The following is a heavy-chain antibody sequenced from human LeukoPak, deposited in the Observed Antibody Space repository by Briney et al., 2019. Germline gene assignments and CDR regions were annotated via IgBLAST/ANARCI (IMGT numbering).Heavy chain of an antibody. D-gene: IGHD2-2*01. CDR2: ISYDGSNK. CDR1: GFTFSSYA. CDR3: ARGLQLLMYGMDA. J-gene: IGHJ6*02. Sequence: PGRSLRLSCAASGFTFSSYAMHWVRQAPGKGLEWVAVISYDGSNKYYADSVKGRFTISRDNSKNTLYLQMNSLRAEDTAVYYCARGLQLLMYGMDAWGQGTTVTVSS. V-gene: IGHV3-30-3*01.